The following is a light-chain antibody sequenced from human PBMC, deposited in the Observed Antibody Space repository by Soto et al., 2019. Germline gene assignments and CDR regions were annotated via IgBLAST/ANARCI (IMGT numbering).Light chain of an antibody. Sequence: QSALTQPASVSGSPGQSITISCTGTRINVGGYNYSSWYQHHPGKAPKLMIFDVSNRPSGVSNRFSGSKSGNTASLTISGLQPEDEADYYCSSYTTSNTRQIVFGTGTKVTVL. CDR3: SSYTTSNTRQIV. V-gene: IGLV2-14*03. CDR2: DVS. J-gene: IGLJ1*01. CDR1: RINVGGYNY.